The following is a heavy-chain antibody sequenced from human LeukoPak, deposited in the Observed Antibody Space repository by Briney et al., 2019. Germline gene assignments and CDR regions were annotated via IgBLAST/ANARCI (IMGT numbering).Heavy chain of an antibody. D-gene: IGHD6-13*01. CDR1: GFTFSDYE. J-gene: IGHJ6*03. CDR3: ARDATTEPGTVYMDV. CDR2: ISTSGSII. V-gene: IGHV3-48*03. Sequence: PGGSLRLSCAASGFTFSDYEMNWVRQAPGKGLEWLLHISTSGSIIHYADSVKGRFTISRDNAKNSLYLQMKSLRAEDTALYFCARDATTEPGTVYMDVWGKGTTVTISS.